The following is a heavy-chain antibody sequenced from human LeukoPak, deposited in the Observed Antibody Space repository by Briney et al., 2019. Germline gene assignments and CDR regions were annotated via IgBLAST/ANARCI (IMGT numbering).Heavy chain of an antibody. J-gene: IGHJ4*02. CDR2: MSSDGNAM. V-gene: IGHV3-30-3*01. CDR1: GFTFTAYL. Sequence: QPGRSLRLSCAASGFTFTAYLIHSVRQAPGKGLEWVAVMSSDGNAMFYADSVKGRFTISRDNSKNTLYLQMNSLRAEDTAVYYCVRESEYYFDHSASFDYWGQGTLVTVSS. CDR3: VRESEYYFDHSASFDY. D-gene: IGHD3-22*01.